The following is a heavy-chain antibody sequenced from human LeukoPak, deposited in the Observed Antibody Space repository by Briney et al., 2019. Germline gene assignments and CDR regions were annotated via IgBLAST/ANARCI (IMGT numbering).Heavy chain of an antibody. V-gene: IGHV1-18*01. J-gene: IGHJ6*02. Sequence: ASVKVSCKASGYTFTSYGISWVRQAPGQGLEWMGWISAYNGNTNYAQKLQGRVTMTTDTSTSTAYMELRSLRSDDTAVYYCARGITIFGVVIEADYGMDVWGQGTTVTVSS. CDR1: GYTFTSYG. CDR3: ARGITIFGVVIEADYGMDV. D-gene: IGHD3-3*01. CDR2: ISAYNGNT.